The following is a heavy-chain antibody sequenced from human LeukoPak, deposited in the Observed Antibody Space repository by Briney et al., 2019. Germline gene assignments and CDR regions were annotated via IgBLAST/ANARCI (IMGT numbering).Heavy chain of an antibody. V-gene: IGHV1-8*01. CDR3: ARRTGTPLLFDL. D-gene: IGHD1-1*01. J-gene: IGHJ2*01. CDR1: GYTFTSFD. Sequence: ASVKDSCKASGYTFTSFDINWVRQATGQGLEWMGWMNPNSGNTGYAQKFQGRVTMTRNTSISTAYMELSSLRSEDTAIYYCARRTGTPLLFDLWGRGTLVTVSS. CDR2: MNPNSGNT.